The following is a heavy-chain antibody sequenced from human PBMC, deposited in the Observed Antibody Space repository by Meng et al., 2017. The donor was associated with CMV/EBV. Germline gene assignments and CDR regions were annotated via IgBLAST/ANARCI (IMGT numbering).Heavy chain of an antibody. D-gene: IGHD3-3*01. CDR2: IKQDGSEK. CDR3: ARGSFTIFGVDEDYFDY. CDR1: GFTFSSYW. J-gene: IGHJ4*02. V-gene: IGHV3-7*01. Sequence: GESLKISCAASGFTFSSYWMSCVRQAPGKGLEWVANIKQDGSEKYYVDSVKGRFTISRDNAKNSLYLQMNSLRAEDTAVYYCARGSFTIFGVDEDYFDYWGQGTLVTVSS.